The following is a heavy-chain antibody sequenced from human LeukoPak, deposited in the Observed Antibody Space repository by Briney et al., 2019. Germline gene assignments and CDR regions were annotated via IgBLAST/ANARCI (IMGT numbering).Heavy chain of an antibody. V-gene: IGHV3-73*01. CDR2: IRSKANSYAT. CDR3: TRHALRYFDY. CDR1: GFTFRGSA. D-gene: IGHD3-9*01. J-gene: IGHJ4*02. Sequence: TGGSLKLSCAASGFTFRGSAMHWVRQASGKGLEWVGRIRSKANSYATAYAASVKGRFTISRDDSKNTAYLQMNSLKTEDTAVYYCTRHALRYFDYWGQGTLVTVSS.